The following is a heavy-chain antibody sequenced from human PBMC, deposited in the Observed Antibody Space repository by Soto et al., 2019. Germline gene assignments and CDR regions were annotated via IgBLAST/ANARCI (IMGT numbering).Heavy chain of an antibody. D-gene: IGHD1-26*01. CDR3: ARTDSGSHGDHFDY. Sequence: ASVKVSCKASGYTFTSYAMNWVRQAPGQGLEWMGWINTNTGNPTYAQGFTGRFVFSLDTSVSTAYLQICSLKAEDTAVYYCARTDSGSHGDHFDYWGQGALVTVSS. CDR1: GYTFTSYA. CDR2: INTNTGNP. J-gene: IGHJ4*02. V-gene: IGHV7-4-1*01.